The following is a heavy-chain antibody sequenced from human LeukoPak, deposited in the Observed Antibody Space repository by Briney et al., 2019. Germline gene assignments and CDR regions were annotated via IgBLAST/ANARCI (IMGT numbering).Heavy chain of an antibody. J-gene: IGHJ4*02. V-gene: IGHV1-69*13. CDR2: IIPIFGTA. CDR1: GGTFSSYA. D-gene: IGHD2-15*01. Sequence: SVKVSCKASGGTFSSYAISWVRQAPGQGLEWMGGIIPIFGTANYAQKFQGRVTITADESTSTAYMELSSLRSDDTAVYYCARAFCSGSICYPLYYFDYWGQGTLVTVSS. CDR3: ARAFCSGSICYPLYYFDY.